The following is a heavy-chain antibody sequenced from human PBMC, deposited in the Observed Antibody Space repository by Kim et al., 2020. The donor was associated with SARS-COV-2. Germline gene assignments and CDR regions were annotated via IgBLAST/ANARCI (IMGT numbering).Heavy chain of an antibody. Sequence: GGSLRLSCAASGFTFSSYEMNWVRQAPGKGLEWVSYISISGSTIYYADSVKGRFTISRDNAKNSLYLQMNSLRAEDTAVYYCARDRLRYFDPGFFDYWGQGTLVTVSS. D-gene: IGHD3-9*01. CDR1: GFTFSSYE. CDR2: ISISGSTI. V-gene: IGHV3-48*03. CDR3: ARDRLRYFDPGFFDY. J-gene: IGHJ4*02.